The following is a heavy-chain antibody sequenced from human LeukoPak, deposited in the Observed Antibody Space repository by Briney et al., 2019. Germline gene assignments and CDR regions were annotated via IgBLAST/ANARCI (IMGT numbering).Heavy chain of an antibody. V-gene: IGHV4-31*03. D-gene: IGHD3-22*01. J-gene: IGHJ4*02. CDR3: AREGFDSSGYYQLDY. CDR1: GGSLSSGGYY. Sequence: SETLSLTCTVSGGSLSSGGYYWSWIRQHPGKGLEWIGYIYYSGSTYYNPSLKSRVTISVDTSKNQFSLKLSSVTAADTAVYYRAREGFDSSGYYQLDYWGQGTLVTVSS. CDR2: IYYSGST.